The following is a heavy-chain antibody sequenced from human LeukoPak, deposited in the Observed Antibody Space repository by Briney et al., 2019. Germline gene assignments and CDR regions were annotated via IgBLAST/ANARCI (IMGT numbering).Heavy chain of an antibody. CDR2: ISTSGSTI. D-gene: IGHD3-10*01. Sequence: GSLRLSCAASGFIFSDYEMNWVRQAPGKGLEWVSYISTSGSTIYYADSVKGRFTISRDNAKNSLYLQMNSLRAEDTAVYYCARDLVPYYYGSGVWGQGTLVTVSS. J-gene: IGHJ4*02. V-gene: IGHV3-48*03. CDR3: ARDLVPYYYGSGV. CDR1: GFIFSDYE.